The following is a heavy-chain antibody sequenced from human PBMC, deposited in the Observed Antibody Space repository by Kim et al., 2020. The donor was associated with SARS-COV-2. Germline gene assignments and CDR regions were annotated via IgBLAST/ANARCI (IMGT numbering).Heavy chain of an antibody. Sequence: GGSLRLSCAASGFIFSNDPMNWVRQAPGKGLQWVSNIRSNSEDTSYADSVKGRFTVSRDNAKNSLYLQMISLRDEDTAVYYCVRHWEWSFDSWGQGTLVSVSS. V-gene: IGHV3-48*02. J-gene: IGHJ4*02. CDR3: VRHWEWSFDS. CDR2: IRSNSEDT. D-gene: IGHD3-3*01. CDR1: GFIFSNDP.